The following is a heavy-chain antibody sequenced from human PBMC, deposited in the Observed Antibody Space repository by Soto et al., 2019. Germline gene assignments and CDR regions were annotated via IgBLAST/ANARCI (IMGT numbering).Heavy chain of an antibody. CDR3: ARARLRAVYAFDF. D-gene: IGHD4-17*01. Sequence: QVQLQESGPGLVKPSQTLSLTCTLSGVSIISGAYYWTWVRQHPGKGLEWIGYIYYNGNTYFSPSLKSRLTISIDTSKNQFSLKLSSVTAADTAMYYCARARLRAVYAFDFWGQGTMVTVSS. CDR2: IYYNGNT. V-gene: IGHV4-31*03. J-gene: IGHJ3*01. CDR1: GVSIISGAYY.